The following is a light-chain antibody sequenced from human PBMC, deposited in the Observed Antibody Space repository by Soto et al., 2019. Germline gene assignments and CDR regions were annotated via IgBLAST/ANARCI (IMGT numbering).Light chain of an antibody. Sequence: EIVMTQSPVALSVSPGERASLSCRASQSVGRSFAWYQQRPCQAPRVLIYGTSTRATGVPARFSGSGSGTDYTLSISSVQSAEFAGYYCQQDNNWPYTFRQGPRLEIK. CDR1: QSVGRS. CDR2: GTS. V-gene: IGKV3-15*01. CDR3: QQDNNWPYT. J-gene: IGKJ2*01.